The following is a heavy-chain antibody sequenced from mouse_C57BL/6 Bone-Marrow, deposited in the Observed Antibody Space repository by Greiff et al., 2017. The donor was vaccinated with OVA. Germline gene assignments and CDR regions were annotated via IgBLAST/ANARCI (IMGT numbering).Heavy chain of an antibody. CDR2: IDPSDSYT. D-gene: IGHD3-1*01. Sequence: VQLQQPGAELVMPGASVKLSCKASGYTFTSYWMHWVKQRPGQGLEWIGEIDPSDSYTNYNQKFKGKSTLTVDKSSSTAYMQLSSLTSEDSAVDYCAREGLPGAMDYWGQGTSVTVSS. CDR3: AREGLPGAMDY. CDR1: GYTFTSYW. V-gene: IGHV1-69*01. J-gene: IGHJ4*01.